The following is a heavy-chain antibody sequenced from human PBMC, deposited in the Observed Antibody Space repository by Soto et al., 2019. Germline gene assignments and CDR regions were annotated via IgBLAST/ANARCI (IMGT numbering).Heavy chain of an antibody. D-gene: IGHD5-12*01. V-gene: IGHV1-46*01. J-gene: IGHJ5*02. CDR1: GYTFTSYY. Sequence: ASVKVSCKASGYTFTSYYMHWVRQAPGQGLEWMGIINPSGGSTSYAQKSQGRVTMTRDTSTSTVYMELSSLRSEDTAVYYCARGDVGIVDTIDFAWFDPWGQGTLVTVSS. CDR2: INPSGGST. CDR3: ARGDVGIVDTIDFAWFDP.